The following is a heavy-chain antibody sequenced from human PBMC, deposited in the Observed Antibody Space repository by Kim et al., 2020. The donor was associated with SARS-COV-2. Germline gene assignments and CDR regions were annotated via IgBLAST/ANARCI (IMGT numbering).Heavy chain of an antibody. J-gene: IGHJ4*02. V-gene: IGHV3-7*03. D-gene: IGHD6-13*01. Sequence: GGSLRLSCAASGFTFSNFWMSWVRQAPGKGLEWVANIRQDGSEKTYVDSVKGRFTVSRDNAKNSLYLQMSSLRGEDTAVYYCARDRDISSWYAIVFDSWGQGTLVTVSS. CDR2: IRQDGSEK. CDR1: GFTFSNFW. CDR3: ARDRDISSWYAIVFDS.